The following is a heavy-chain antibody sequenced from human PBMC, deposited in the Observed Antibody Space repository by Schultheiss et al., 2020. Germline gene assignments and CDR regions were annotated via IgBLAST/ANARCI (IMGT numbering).Heavy chain of an antibody. V-gene: IGHV4-59*01. J-gene: IGHJ4*02. CDR1: GASMSSFS. D-gene: IGHD4-23*01. CDR2: IYYSGST. CDR3: ARDLGGGNYWFEY. Sequence: SETLSLTCTVSGASMSSFSWNWIRQSPGKGLEWIGCIYYSGSTDYNPSLKSRVTISEDTSKNQFSLKLSSVTAADTAIYYCARDLGGGNYWFEYWGQGTLVTVSS.